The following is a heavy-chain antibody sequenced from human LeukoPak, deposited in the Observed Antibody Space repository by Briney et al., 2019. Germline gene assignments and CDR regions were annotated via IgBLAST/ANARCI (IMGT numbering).Heavy chain of an antibody. V-gene: IGHV3-33*05. D-gene: IGHD1-26*01. CDR2: ISYDGSNK. J-gene: IGHJ3*02. Sequence: PGRSLRLACAASGFTFSSYGMHWVRQAPGKGLEWVAVISYDGSNKSYADSVKGRFTISRDNSKNTLYLQMNSLRGGDTAVYYCARGGSYLSAFDIWRQGTMVSVCS. CDR1: GFTFSSYG. CDR3: ARGGSYLSAFDI.